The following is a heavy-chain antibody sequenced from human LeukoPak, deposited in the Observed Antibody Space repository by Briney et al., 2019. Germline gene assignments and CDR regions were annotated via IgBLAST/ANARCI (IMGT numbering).Heavy chain of an antibody. CDR3: ARVDYDSSGYYGTGYYYYMDV. CDR2: ISSSSTI. Sequence: GGSLGLSCAASGFTFSSYSMNWVRQAPGKGLEWVSYISSSSTIYYADSVKGRFTISRDNAKNSLYLQMNSLRAEDTAVYYCARVDYDSSGYYGTGYYYYMDVWGKGTTVTVSS. V-gene: IGHV3-48*01. D-gene: IGHD3-22*01. CDR1: GFTFSSYS. J-gene: IGHJ6*03.